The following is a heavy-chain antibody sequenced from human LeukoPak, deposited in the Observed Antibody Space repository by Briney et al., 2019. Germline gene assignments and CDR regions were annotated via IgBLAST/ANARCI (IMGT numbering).Heavy chain of an antibody. CDR2: ISGSGGST. D-gene: IGHD2-21*01. CDR3: AKSLEVIATFYYFDY. V-gene: IGHV3-23*01. J-gene: IGHJ4*02. CDR1: GFTFSSCA. Sequence: PGGSLRLSCAASGFTFSSCAMSWVRQAPGKGLEWVSAISGSGGSTYYADSVKGRFTISRDNSKNTLYLQMNSLRAEDTAVYYCAKSLEVIATFYYFDYWGQGTLVTVSS.